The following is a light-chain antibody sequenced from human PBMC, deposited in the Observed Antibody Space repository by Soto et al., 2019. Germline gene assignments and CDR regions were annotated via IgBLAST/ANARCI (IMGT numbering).Light chain of an antibody. V-gene: IGKV3-15*01. Sequence: EVVMTQSPSTLSVSPGERVTLSCRASQSVRDNLAWYQQKPGQPPRLLIYGASTRATGLPARFSGSGSGTDFTLTISSLQSVDFAVYYCQQYNNWPLTFGPGTKVDL. CDR3: QQYNNWPLT. CDR2: GAS. J-gene: IGKJ3*01. CDR1: QSVRDN.